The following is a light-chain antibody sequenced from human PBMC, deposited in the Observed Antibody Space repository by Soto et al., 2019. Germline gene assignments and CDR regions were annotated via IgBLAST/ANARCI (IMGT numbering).Light chain of an antibody. J-gene: IGLJ1*01. CDR2: DVR. Sequence: QSALTQPASVSGSPGQSITISCTGTSSDIGGYNFVSWYQQHPGKAPKVLIYDVRNRPSGVSNRFSGFKSGNTASLTISGLQAEDEADYYCNSYRTISTYVFGTGTKLTVL. CDR1: SSDIGGYNF. CDR3: NSYRTISTYV. V-gene: IGLV2-14*01.